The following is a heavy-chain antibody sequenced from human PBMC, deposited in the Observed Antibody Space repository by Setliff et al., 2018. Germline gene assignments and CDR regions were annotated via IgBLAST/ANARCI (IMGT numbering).Heavy chain of an antibody. J-gene: IGHJ4*02. CDR2: FDPEEGER. V-gene: IGHV1-24*01. Sequence: RASVKVSCKVSGNTLTHLSIHWVRQAPGEGLEWIGGFDPEEGERIYAPRLQGRVTMTEDTSSDTAYMELSSLRPEDTAVYYCAIDSVVRGFINGDSFDYWGQGTLVTVSS. D-gene: IGHD3-10*01. CDR3: AIDSVVRGFINGDSFDY. CDR1: GNTLTHLS.